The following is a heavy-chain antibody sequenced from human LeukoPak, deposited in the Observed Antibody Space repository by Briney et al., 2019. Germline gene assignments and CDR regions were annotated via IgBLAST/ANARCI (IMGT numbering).Heavy chain of an antibody. V-gene: IGHV1-2*02. D-gene: IGHD6-13*01. CDR3: ARPARYSSSWVSVDY. J-gene: IGHJ4*02. CDR1: GYTFTGYY. Sequence: ASVKVSCKASGYTFTGYYMHWVRQAPGQGLEWMGWINPNSGGTNYEQKFQGRVTMTRDTSISTAYMELSRLRSDDTAVYYCARPARYSSSWVSVDYWGQGTLVTVSS. CDR2: INPNSGGT.